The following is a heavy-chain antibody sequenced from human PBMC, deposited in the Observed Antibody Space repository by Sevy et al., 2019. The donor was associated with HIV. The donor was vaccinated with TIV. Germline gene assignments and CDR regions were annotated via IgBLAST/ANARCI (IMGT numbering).Heavy chain of an antibody. V-gene: IGHV3-11*01. CDR3: AREDIADRHFDY. J-gene: IGHJ4*02. Sequence: VGSLRLSCAASGFTFSDYYINWIRQAPGKGLEWVSYISSSGSTIYYADSVKGRFTISRDNAKNSVYLQMNSLRVEDTAVYYCAREDIADRHFDYWGQGALVTVSS. CDR2: ISSSGSTI. CDR1: GFTFSDYY. D-gene: IGHD6-6*01.